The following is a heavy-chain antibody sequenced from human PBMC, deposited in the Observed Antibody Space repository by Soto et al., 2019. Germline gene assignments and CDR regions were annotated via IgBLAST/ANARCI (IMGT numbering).Heavy chain of an antibody. CDR3: ARYGRGTGYCSSTSCYENLNWFDP. CDR2: IHHSGST. J-gene: IGHJ5*02. Sequence: PSETLSLTCTAYGESFNGYYWSWIRQPPGKGLEWIGEIHHSGSTNYNPSLKSRVTISVDTSENQFSLKLSSVTAADTAVYYCARYGRGTGYCSSTSCYENLNWFDPWGQGTLVTVSS. CDR1: GESFNGYY. D-gene: IGHD2-2*01. V-gene: IGHV4-34*01.